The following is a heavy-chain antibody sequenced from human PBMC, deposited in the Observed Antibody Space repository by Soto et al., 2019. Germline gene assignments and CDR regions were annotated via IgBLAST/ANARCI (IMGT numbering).Heavy chain of an antibody. Sequence: TLSLTCTVSGGSISSGGYYWSWIRQHPGKGLEWIGYIYYSGSTYYNPSLKSRVTISVDTSKNQFSLKLSSVTAADTAVYYCAREVFGVVLLFDPWGQGTLVTVSS. CDR2: IYYSGST. CDR1: GGSISSGGYY. D-gene: IGHD3-3*01. J-gene: IGHJ5*02. V-gene: IGHV4-31*03. CDR3: AREVFGVVLLFDP.